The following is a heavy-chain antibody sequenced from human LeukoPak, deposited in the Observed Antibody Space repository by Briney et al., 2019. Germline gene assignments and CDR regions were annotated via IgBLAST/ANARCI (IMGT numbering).Heavy chain of an antibody. V-gene: IGHV4-39*07. CDR1: GDSITSGAYY. J-gene: IGHJ5*02. Sequence: SETLSLTCSVSGDSITSGAYYWAWLRQPPGRGLEWIGSVYYTGSIKYNPSLKGRVSISRDMSKNQFSLNVNSVDATDTAVYYCARRDYAAWCDPWGQGTLVTVSS. D-gene: IGHD4/OR15-4a*01. CDR3: ARRDYAAWCDP. CDR2: VYYTGSI.